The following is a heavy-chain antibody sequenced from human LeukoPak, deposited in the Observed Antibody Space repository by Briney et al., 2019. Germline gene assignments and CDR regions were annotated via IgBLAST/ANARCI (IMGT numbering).Heavy chain of an antibody. CDR1: GGTFSSYA. D-gene: IGHD2-2*01. Sequence: EASVKVTCKASGGTFSSYAISWVRQAPGQGLEWMGRIIPILGIATYAQKFQGRVTITADKSTSTAYMELSSLRSEDTAVYYCARVSRYCSSTSCPPALGYWGQGTLVTVSS. CDR3: ARVSRYCSSTSCPPALGY. J-gene: IGHJ4*02. V-gene: IGHV1-69*04. CDR2: IIPILGIA.